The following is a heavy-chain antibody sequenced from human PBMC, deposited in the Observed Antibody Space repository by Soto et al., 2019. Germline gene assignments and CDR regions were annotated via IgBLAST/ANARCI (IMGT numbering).Heavy chain of an antibody. CDR2: IYYSGST. CDR3: ARDHCVGGNCFSTYYGMDV. Sequence: KTSETLSLTCTVSADSVSSANYYWTWIRQPPGKGPEWIGNIYYSGSTNYNPSLKSRLTISLNTSKMQLSLKLSSVTAADTAVYYCARDHCVGGNCFSTYYGMDVWGQGTTVTVSS. CDR1: ADSVSSANYY. D-gene: IGHD2-15*01. J-gene: IGHJ6*02. V-gene: IGHV4-61*01.